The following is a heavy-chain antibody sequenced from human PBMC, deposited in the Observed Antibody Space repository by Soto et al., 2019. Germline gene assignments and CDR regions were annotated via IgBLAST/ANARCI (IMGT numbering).Heavy chain of an antibody. Sequence: ASVKVSCKASGGTFSSYAISWVRQAPGQGLEWMGRINPSCGSTSYAQKFQGRVTMTRDTSTSTVYMELSSLRSEDTAVYYCAREASDEIDYCGQGTLVTVS. V-gene: IGHV1-46*01. CDR3: AREASDEIDY. J-gene: IGHJ4*02. CDR2: INPSCGST. CDR1: GGTFSSYA.